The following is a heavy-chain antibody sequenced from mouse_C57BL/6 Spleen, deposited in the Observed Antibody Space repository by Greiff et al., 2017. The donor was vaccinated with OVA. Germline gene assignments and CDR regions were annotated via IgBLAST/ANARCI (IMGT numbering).Heavy chain of an antibody. CDR3: TLIGYFDV. CDR1: GYTFTDYE. CDR2: IDPETGGT. Sequence: VKVVESGAELVRPGASVTLSCKASGYTFTDYEMHWVKQTPVHGLEWIGAIDPETGGTAYNQKFKGKAILTADKSSSTAYMERRSLTSEDSAVYYCTLIGYFDVWGTGTTVTVSS. J-gene: IGHJ1*03. V-gene: IGHV1-15*01.